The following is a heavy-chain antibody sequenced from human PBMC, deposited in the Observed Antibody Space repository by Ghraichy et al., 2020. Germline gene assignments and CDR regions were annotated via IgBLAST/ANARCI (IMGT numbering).Heavy chain of an antibody. CDR1: GGSFSGYY. CDR2: INHSGST. V-gene: IGHV4-34*01. CDR3: ARVQRYFDWSSYDAFDI. Sequence: SETLSLTCAVYGGSFSGYYWSWIRQPPGKGLEWIGEINHSGSTNYNPSLKSRVTISVDTSKNQFSLKLSSVTAADTAVYYCARVQRYFDWSSYDAFDIWGQGTMVTVSS. D-gene: IGHD3-9*01. J-gene: IGHJ3*02.